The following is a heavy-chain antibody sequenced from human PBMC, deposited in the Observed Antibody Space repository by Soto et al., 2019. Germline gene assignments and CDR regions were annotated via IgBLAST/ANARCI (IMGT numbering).Heavy chain of an antibody. CDR2: ISNSGGGT. J-gene: IGHJ4*02. CDR1: GFTFSNYV. D-gene: IGHD1-26*01. CDR3: AKEDVGGYYYSGL. V-gene: IGHV3-23*01. Sequence: GSLRLSCAASGFTFSNYVMGWVRQAPGKGLEWVSSISNSGGGTYYADSVRGRFTISRDNSKNTLYLQMNSLRAEDTAVYYCAKEDVGGYYYSGLWGRGTLVTVSS.